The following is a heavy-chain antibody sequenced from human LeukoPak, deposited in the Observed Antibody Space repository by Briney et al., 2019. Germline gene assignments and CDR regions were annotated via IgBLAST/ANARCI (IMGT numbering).Heavy chain of an antibody. J-gene: IGHJ4*02. CDR2: IRYDGSNK. Sequence: PGGSLRLSCAASGFTFSSYGMHWVRQAPGKGLEWVAFIRYDGSNKYYADSVKGRFTISRDNSKNTLYLQMNSLRAEDTAVYYCAKVTMVRGVISNVCDYWGQGTLVTVSS. CDR1: GFTFSSYG. D-gene: IGHD3-10*01. CDR3: AKVTMVRGVISNVCDY. V-gene: IGHV3-30*02.